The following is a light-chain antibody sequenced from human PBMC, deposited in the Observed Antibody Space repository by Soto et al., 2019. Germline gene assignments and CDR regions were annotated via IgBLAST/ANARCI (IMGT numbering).Light chain of an antibody. CDR2: DST. Sequence: LTQSPDTLSLSPGERATLSCRASQNVDNFLAWYQHKPGHPPRLLIYDSTNTAPGVSARFSATASGTDFTLTINNLEPDDFAVYYCQQRSRRPPGLTFGGGTTIEIK. CDR3: QQRSRRPPGLT. CDR1: QNVDNF. V-gene: IGKV3-11*01. J-gene: IGKJ4*02.